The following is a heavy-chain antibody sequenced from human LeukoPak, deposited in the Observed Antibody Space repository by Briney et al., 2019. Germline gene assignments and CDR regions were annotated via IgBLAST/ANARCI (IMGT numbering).Heavy chain of an antibody. V-gene: IGHV3-9*01. CDR2: ISGNSGTI. J-gene: IGHJ4*02. CDR1: GFTFDDYA. Sequence: PGGSLRLSCAASGFTFDDYAMHWVRQAPGKGLEWVSGISGNSGTIGHADSVKGRFTISRDNAKNSLYLQMNSLRTEDTALYYCAKDTLEQQFSSGLDYWGQGTLVTVSS. D-gene: IGHD6-13*01. CDR3: AKDTLEQQFSSGLDY.